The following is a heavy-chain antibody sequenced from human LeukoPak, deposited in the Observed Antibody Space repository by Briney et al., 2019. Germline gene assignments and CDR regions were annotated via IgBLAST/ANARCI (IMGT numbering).Heavy chain of an antibody. CDR1: GFTFTSSA. Sequence: PGGSLRLPCAASGFTFTSSAMTWVRQAPGKGLQWVAGITASGGITYYADSVKGRFTISRDNSRNTLYLQMTNLRADDTALYYCARGGIYGVKIDYWGQGTLVTVSS. D-gene: IGHD3-10*01. V-gene: IGHV3-23*01. J-gene: IGHJ4*02. CDR2: ITASGGIT. CDR3: ARGGIYGVKIDY.